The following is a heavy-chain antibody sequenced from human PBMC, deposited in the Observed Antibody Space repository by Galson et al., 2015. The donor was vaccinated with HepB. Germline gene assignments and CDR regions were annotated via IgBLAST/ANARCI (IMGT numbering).Heavy chain of an antibody. CDR1: GFAFSSYS. V-gene: IGHV3-48*04. CDR2: ISSGSSTR. J-gene: IGHJ4*02. CDR3: AREREEYCSGGRCHYHLLH. Sequence: SLRLSCAASGFAFSSYSMNWVRQAPGKGLEWVSYISSGSSTRHYADSVKGRFTISRDNAKKSLYLQMNSLRAEDTAVYYCAREREEYCSGGRCHYHLLHWGQGTLVTVSS. D-gene: IGHD2-15*01.